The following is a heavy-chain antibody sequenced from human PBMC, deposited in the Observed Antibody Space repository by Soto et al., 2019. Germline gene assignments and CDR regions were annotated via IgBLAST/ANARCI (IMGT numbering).Heavy chain of an antibody. Sequence: PSETLSLTCTVSGASISSYYCSWIRQPPGKGLEWIGFISDSGSTSYNPSLKSRVTISVDTSKNQFSLKLSSMTAADTAVYYCARRGYMDVWGKGTTVTVSS. CDR3: ARRGYMDV. CDR2: ISDSGST. J-gene: IGHJ6*03. V-gene: IGHV4-59*08. CDR1: GASISSYY.